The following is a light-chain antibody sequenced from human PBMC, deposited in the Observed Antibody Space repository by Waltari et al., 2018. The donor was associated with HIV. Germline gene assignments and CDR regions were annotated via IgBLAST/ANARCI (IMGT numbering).Light chain of an antibody. CDR2: NVS. CDR1: QSLVHTDGYTY. V-gene: IGKV2-30*02. Sequence: DVVMTQSPLSLSVSLGQPASISCKSSQSLVHTDGYTYLNWFRQRPGQSPRRLIYNVSNRDSGVPDRFSGSGSGTDFTLEINRVEAEDVGVYYCMQGLHTPWTFGQGTKVEIK. J-gene: IGKJ1*01. CDR3: MQGLHTPWT.